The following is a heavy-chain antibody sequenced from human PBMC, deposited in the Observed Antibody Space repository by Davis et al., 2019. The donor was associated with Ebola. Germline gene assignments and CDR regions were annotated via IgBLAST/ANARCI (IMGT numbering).Heavy chain of an antibody. CDR2: ISYDGSNK. J-gene: IGHJ5*02. CDR3: ARDGGHGWFDP. D-gene: IGHD3-16*01. Sequence: PGGSLRLSCAASGFTFSSYAMHWVRQAPGKGLEWVAVISYDGSNKYYADSVKGRFTISRDNSKNTRYLQMNSLRAEDTAVYYCARDGGHGWFDPWGQGTLVTVSS. V-gene: IGHV3-30-3*01. CDR1: GFTFSSYA.